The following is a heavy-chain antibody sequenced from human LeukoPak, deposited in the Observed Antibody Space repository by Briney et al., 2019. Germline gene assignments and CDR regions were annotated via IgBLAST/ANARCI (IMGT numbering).Heavy chain of an antibody. CDR1: GGSISSYY. V-gene: IGHV4-59*01. J-gene: IGHJ6*02. Sequence: SETLSLTCTVSGGSISSYYWSWIRQPPGKGLEWIGYIYYSGSTNYNPTLKSRVTISVDTSKNQFSLKLSSVTAADTAVYYCARTDYYYYGMDVWGQGTTVTVSS. CDR2: IYYSGST. CDR3: ARTDYYYYGMDV.